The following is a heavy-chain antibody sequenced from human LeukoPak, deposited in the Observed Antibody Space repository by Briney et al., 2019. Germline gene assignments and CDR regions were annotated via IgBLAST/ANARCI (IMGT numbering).Heavy chain of an antibody. CDR2: ISGSGGST. Sequence: GGSLRLSCAASGFTFSSYTMSWVRQAPGKGLEWVSAISGSGGSTYYADSVKGRFTISRDNSKNTLYLQMNSLRAEDTAVYYCAKDGDDSSGYYYGYWGQGTLVTVSS. D-gene: IGHD3-22*01. CDR1: GFTFSSYT. J-gene: IGHJ4*02. V-gene: IGHV3-23*01. CDR3: AKDGDDSSGYYYGY.